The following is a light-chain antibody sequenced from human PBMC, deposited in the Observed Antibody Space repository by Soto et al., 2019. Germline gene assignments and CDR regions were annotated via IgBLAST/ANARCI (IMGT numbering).Light chain of an antibody. CDR1: QSVSSY. CDR2: DAS. J-gene: IGKJ1*01. CDR3: QQYNTWPWT. Sequence: PVERATLSCRASQSVSSYLAWYQQKPGQAPRLLIYDASDRATGIPARFSGSGSGTEFTLTINSLQSEDFAVYYCQQYNTWPWTFGQGTKV. V-gene: IGKV3D-15*01.